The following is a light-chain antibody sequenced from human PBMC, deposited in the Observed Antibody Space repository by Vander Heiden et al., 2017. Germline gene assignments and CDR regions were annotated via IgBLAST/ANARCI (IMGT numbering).Light chain of an antibody. CDR3: LLYYGGAQRRV. CDR1: SGTVTSGYY. CDR2: STS. Sequence: QTVVTQELSLTVSPGGTVTLTCASSSGTVTSGYYPNWFQQKPGQAPRALIYSTSNKPSWTPARFSGSLLGGKAALTLSGVQPEDEAEYYCLLYYGGAQRRVFGTGTKVTGL. V-gene: IGLV7-43*01. J-gene: IGLJ1*01.